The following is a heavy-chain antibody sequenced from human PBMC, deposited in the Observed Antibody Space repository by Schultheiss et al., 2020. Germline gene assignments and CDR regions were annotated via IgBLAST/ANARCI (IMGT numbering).Heavy chain of an antibody. CDR3: TRGPVNNYQNY. J-gene: IGHJ4*02. D-gene: IGHD1-20*01. CDR2: IYPGDSDT. Sequence: GESLKISCKTSGYNFTSHWIAWVRPMPGKGLEWMGFIYPGDSDTRYTPFFQGQVTISADKSISTAYLQWSSLRASDAAIYYCTRGPVNNYQNYCCQGTLVIVAS. CDR1: GYNFTSHW. V-gene: IGHV5-51*01.